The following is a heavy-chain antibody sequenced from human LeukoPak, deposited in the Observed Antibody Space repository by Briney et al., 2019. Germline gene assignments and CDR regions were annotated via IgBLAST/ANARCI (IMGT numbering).Heavy chain of an antibody. Sequence: SETLSLTCTVSGGSIRSSYYYWGWIRQPPGKGLEWIGSIYDSGSTYYNPSLKSRVTISVDTSKNQFSLKLSSVTAADTAVYYCARQTYYDFWSGYYTGQHFDYWGQGTLVTVSS. CDR2: IYDSGST. V-gene: IGHV4-39*01. CDR1: GGSIRSSYYY. D-gene: IGHD3-3*01. J-gene: IGHJ4*02. CDR3: ARQTYYDFWSGYYTGQHFDY.